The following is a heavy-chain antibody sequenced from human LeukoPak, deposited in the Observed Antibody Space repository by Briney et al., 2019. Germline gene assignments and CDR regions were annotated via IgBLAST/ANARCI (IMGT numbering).Heavy chain of an antibody. J-gene: IGHJ4*02. CDR3: AKDVYGDYGGLDY. CDR2: IRGSDGST. Sequence: GGSLRLSCAASGFPFSTYAMSWVRQAPGKGLEWVSSIRGSDGSTYYADSVKSRFAISRDNSKNTLYLQMNSVRAEDTAVYYCAKDVYGDYGGLDYWGQGTLVTVSS. D-gene: IGHD4-17*01. CDR1: GFPFSTYA. V-gene: IGHV3-23*01.